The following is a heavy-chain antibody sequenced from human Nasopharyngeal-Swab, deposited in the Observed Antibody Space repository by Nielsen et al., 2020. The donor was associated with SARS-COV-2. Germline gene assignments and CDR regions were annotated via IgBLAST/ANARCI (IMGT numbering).Heavy chain of an antibody. D-gene: IGHD3-10*01. CDR2: IWYDGTNR. V-gene: IGHV3-33*08. CDR3: VRALGEEGDY. CDR1: GFKFDEYT. Sequence: GESLKISCAASGFKFDEYTMHWVRQAPGKGLEWVAVIWYDGTNRYYADSVKDRFTISRDNSKNTLDLQMNSLKAVDTAIYYCVRALGEEGDYWGQGTPVTVSS. J-gene: IGHJ4*02.